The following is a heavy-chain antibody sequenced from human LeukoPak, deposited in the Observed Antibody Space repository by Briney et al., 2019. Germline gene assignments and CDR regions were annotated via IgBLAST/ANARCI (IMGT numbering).Heavy chain of an antibody. Sequence: GGSLRLSCAASGFSFSSYWMSWMRQAPGKGLEWVANIKFDGNEEYYVDSVKGRFTISRDNAKNSLYLQLNSLRVEDTAVYYCKSGGAAPGSFDYWGQGTLVTVPP. CDR3: KSGGAAPGSFDY. CDR1: GFSFSSYW. J-gene: IGHJ4*02. V-gene: IGHV3-7*01. CDR2: IKFDGNEE. D-gene: IGHD1-1*01.